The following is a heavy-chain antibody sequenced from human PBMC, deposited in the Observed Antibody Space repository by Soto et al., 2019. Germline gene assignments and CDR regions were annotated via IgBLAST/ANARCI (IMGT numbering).Heavy chain of an antibody. D-gene: IGHD6-13*01. CDR2: IYYSGST. V-gene: IGHV4-59*01. CDR1: GGSISSYY. J-gene: IGHJ4*02. CDR3: ARGRGSRWTFDY. Sequence: QVQLQESGPRLVKPSETLSLTCTVSGGSISSYYWIWIRQPPGKGLEWIGYIYYSGSTNYNPSLKSRLTISVDKSKNQFSLNMSSVIAADTAVYYCARGRGSRWTFDYWGQGTLVTVSS.